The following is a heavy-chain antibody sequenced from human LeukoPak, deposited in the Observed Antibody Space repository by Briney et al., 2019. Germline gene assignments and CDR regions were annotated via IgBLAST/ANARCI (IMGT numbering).Heavy chain of an antibody. V-gene: IGHV3-20*04. J-gene: IGHJ3*02. CDR3: ARVLPGYYYDSSGPIGAFDI. D-gene: IGHD3-22*01. Sequence: GSLRLSCAASGFTFDDYGMSWVRQAPGKGLEWVSGINWNGGSAGYADSVKGRFTISRDNAKNSLYLQMNSLRAEDTALYYCARVLPGYYYDSSGPIGAFDIWGQGTMVTVSS. CDR1: GFTFDDYG. CDR2: INWNGGSA.